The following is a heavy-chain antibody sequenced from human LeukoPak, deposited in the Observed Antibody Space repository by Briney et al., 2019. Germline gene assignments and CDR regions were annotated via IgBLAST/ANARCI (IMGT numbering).Heavy chain of an antibody. CDR3: AREGGPYRPLDY. J-gene: IGHJ4*02. V-gene: IGHV4-4*03. CDR2: VNLQGST. CDR1: GGSITITNY. Sequence: KPPGTLSLTCGVSGGSITITNYWTWVRQPPGKGLEWIGEVNLQGSTNYNPSLMGRVAISVDTSENHTSLQLTSVTAADTAVYYCAREGGPYRPLDYSGQGTLVTVSS.